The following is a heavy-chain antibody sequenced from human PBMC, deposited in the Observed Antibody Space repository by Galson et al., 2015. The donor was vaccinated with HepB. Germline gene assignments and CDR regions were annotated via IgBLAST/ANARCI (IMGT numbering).Heavy chain of an antibody. D-gene: IGHD3-22*01. V-gene: IGHV4-4*07. J-gene: IGHJ6*03. Sequence: SETLSLTCTVSGGSISSYYWSWIRQPAGKGLEWIGRIYTSGSTNYNPSLKSRVTMSVDTSKNQFSLKLSSVTAADTAVYYCARIVAGGYNYYYYMDVWGKGTTVTVSS. CDR3: ARIVAGGYNYYYYMDV. CDR2: IYTSGST. CDR1: GGSISSYY.